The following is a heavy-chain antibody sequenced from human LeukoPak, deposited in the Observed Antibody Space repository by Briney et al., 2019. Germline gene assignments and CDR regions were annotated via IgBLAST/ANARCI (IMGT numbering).Heavy chain of an antibody. Sequence: SVKVSCKASGCTFSSYAISWVRQAPGQGLEWMGGIIPIFGTANYAQKFQGRVTITMDEYTSTAYMELNSLRSEDTAVYYCARDCSSTSCQDYWGQGTLVTVSS. CDR3: ARDCSSTSCQDY. CDR2: IIPIFGTA. CDR1: GCTFSSYA. J-gene: IGHJ4*02. D-gene: IGHD2-2*01. V-gene: IGHV1-69*05.